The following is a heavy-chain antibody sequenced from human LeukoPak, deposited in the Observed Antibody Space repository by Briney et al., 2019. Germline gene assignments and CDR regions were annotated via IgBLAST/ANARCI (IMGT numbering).Heavy chain of an antibody. D-gene: IGHD6-19*01. CDR1: GGTFSSYA. Sequence: SVKVSCKASGGTFSSYAISWVRQAPGQGLEWMGRIIPILGIANYAQKFQGRVTITADKSTSTAYMELSSLRSEDTAVYYCAFRIAVAGSVEYFQHWGQGTLVPVSS. CDR2: IIPILGIA. CDR3: AFRIAVAGSVEYFQH. J-gene: IGHJ1*01. V-gene: IGHV1-69*04.